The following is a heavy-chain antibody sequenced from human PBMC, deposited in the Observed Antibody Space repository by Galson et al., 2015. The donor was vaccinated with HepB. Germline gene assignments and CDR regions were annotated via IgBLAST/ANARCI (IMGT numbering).Heavy chain of an antibody. Sequence: SLRLSCAVSGFTFSNYAMNWVRQAPGKGLEWVSGISDNGASTHHADSVKGRFVVSRDNSRNTFYLQMRSLRAEDSAIYYCAKEGADYSLGAFDIWGQGTMVTVSS. CDR2: ISDNGAST. CDR1: GFTFSNYA. V-gene: IGHV3-23*01. D-gene: IGHD3-9*01. J-gene: IGHJ3*02. CDR3: AKEGADYSLGAFDI.